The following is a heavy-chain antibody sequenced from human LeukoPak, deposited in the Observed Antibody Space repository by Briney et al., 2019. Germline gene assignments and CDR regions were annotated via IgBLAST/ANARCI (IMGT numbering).Heavy chain of an antibody. V-gene: IGHV3-23*01. CDR2: ISGSGDIT. CDR1: GFTFNNYA. CDR3: ERMRDGYNSGAFHV. D-gene: IGHD5-24*01. Sequence: GGSLRLSCAASGFTFNNYAMSWVRQAPGKGLEWVSDISGSGDITYYADSVKGRFTISRDNSKNTLYLQMNGLRAEDTARYYCERMRDGYNSGAFHVRGRGTMVTVSS. J-gene: IGHJ3*01.